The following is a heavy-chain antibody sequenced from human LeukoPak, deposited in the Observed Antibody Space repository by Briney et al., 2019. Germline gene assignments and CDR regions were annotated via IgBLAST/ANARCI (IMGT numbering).Heavy chain of an antibody. CDR3: ARSDDILTEYYFDY. D-gene: IGHD3-9*01. V-gene: IGHV3-21*01. J-gene: IGHJ4*02. Sequence: GGSLRLSCAASGFTFSSYSMNWVRQAPGKGLEWVSSISSGSSYIYYADSVKGRFTISRDNAKNSLYLQMNSLRAEDTAVYYCARSDDILTEYYFDYWGQGTLVTVSS. CDR2: ISSGSSYI. CDR1: GFTFSSYS.